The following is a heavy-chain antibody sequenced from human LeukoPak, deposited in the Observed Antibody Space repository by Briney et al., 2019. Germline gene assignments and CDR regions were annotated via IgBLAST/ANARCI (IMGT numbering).Heavy chain of an antibody. D-gene: IGHD4-11*01. Sequence: PEGSLRLSCAASGFSFRSYWMKWVRQAPGKGLEWVANINQDGSGTNYVDSVKGRFTISRDNAKNSVYLQMSALRAEDTAVYYCARDEDYSNYWGQGTLVTVSS. CDR2: INQDGSGT. V-gene: IGHV3-7*01. CDR1: GFSFRSYW. CDR3: ARDEDYSNY. J-gene: IGHJ4*02.